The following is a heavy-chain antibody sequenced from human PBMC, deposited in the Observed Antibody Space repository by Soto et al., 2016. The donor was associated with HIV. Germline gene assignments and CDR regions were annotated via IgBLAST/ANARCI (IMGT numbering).Heavy chain of an antibody. V-gene: IGHV4-34*02. CDR3: ARHVMIVTPYFDS. CDR2: INYRGDV. D-gene: IGHD3-9*01. J-gene: IGHJ4*02. Sequence: QVRLQQWGTRLLKPSETLSLTCAVYGGSFKNYYWSWIRQPPGKGLEWIGEINYRGDVDYNLSLKSRVNVSIDTSKNQFSLRLRNVTAADTASYYCARHVMIVTPYFDSWGQGKRDHRLF. CDR1: GGSFKNYY.